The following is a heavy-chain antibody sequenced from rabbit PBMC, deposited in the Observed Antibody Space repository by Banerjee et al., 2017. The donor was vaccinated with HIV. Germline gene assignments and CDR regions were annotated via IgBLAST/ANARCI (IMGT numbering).Heavy chain of an antibody. CDR2: IYNGDGST. CDR1: GFDFSSSYW. Sequence: QSLKESGGDLVKPGASLTLTCTASGFDFSSSYWICWVRQAPGKGLEWIACIYNGDGSTYYASWAKGRFTISKGSSTTVTLQMTSLTAADTATYFCARNDYGDYAYYFKLWGPGTLVTVS. J-gene: IGHJ4*01. CDR3: ARNDYGDYAYYFKL. V-gene: IGHV1S40*01. D-gene: IGHD2-1*01.